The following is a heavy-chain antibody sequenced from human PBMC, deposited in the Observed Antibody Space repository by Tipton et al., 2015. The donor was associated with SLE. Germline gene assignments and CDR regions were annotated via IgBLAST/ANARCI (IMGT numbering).Heavy chain of an antibody. CDR2: TYPGDSDT. CDR1: GYKFSTYW. CDR3: ARRGFGGQGVFDF. Sequence: VQLVQSGAEVKKHGESLKISCKGSGYKFSTYWIGWVRQMPGKGLEWMGITYPGDSDTRNRPSRQGQVTISADKSISTAYLQWSSLKASDTAIYYCARRGFGGQGVFDFWGRGTVVTVSS. D-gene: IGHD4-23*01. J-gene: IGHJ3*01. V-gene: IGHV5-51*01.